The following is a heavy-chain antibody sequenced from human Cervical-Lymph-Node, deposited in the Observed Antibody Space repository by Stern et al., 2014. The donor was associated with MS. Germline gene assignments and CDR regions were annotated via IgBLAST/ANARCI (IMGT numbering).Heavy chain of an antibody. V-gene: IGHV3-33*08. Sequence: VQLVESGGGVVQPGRSLRLSCAASGFIFRNYGMHWVRQAPGKGLEWVAVVWEDGINTYYADSVKGRFTISRDNSKNMVDLQMNSMRVEDTGIYYCTRYPRGYCSGGSCYQGFFDYWGRGTLVTVSS. J-gene: IGHJ4*02. CDR1: GFIFRNYG. D-gene: IGHD2-15*01. CDR2: VWEDGINT. CDR3: TRYPRGYCSGGSCYQGFFDY.